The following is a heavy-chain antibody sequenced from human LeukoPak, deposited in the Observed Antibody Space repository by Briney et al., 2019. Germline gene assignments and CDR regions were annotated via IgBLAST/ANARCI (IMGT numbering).Heavy chain of an antibody. V-gene: IGHV4-39*07. J-gene: IGHJ3*02. CDR3: ARDANYDFWSGASHDAFDI. CDR2: IYYSGSN. CDR1: GGSLSSSSYY. D-gene: IGHD3-3*01. Sequence: SETLSLTCTVSGGSLSSSSYYWGWIRQPPGKGLEWLGRIYYSGSNYYNPSLPIRVTISVDTSKNQYSLKLSSVTAADTAVYYCARDANYDFWSGASHDAFDIWGQGTMVTVSS.